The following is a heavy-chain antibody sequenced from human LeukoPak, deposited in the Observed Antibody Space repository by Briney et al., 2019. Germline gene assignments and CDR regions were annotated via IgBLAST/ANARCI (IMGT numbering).Heavy chain of an antibody. Sequence: GGSLRLSCAASGFTFSSYAMSWIRQAPGKGLEWVSAISGSGGSTYYADSVKGRFTISRDNSKNTLYLQMNSLRAEDTAVYYCAKGRLWWWALFDYWGQGTLVTVSS. CDR2: ISGSGGST. D-gene: IGHD2-21*01. CDR3: AKGRLWWWALFDY. CDR1: GFTFSSYA. J-gene: IGHJ4*02. V-gene: IGHV3-23*01.